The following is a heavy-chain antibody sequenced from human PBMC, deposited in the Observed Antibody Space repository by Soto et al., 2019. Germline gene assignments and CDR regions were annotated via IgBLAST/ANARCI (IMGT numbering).Heavy chain of an antibody. Sequence: GASVKVSCKASGYTFTSYYMHWVRQAPGQGLEWMGIINPSGGSTSYAQKFQGRVTMTRDTSTSTVYMELSSLRSEDTAVYYCARDPGRGVGYYDILTGYYNGLNWFDPWAREPWSPSPQ. V-gene: IGHV1-46*03. CDR2: INPSGGST. J-gene: IGHJ5*02. CDR3: ARDPGRGVGYYDILTGYYNGLNWFDP. D-gene: IGHD3-9*01. CDR1: GYTFTSYY.